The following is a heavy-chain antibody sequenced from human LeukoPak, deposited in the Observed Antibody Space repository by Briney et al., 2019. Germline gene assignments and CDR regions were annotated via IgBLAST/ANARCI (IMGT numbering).Heavy chain of an antibody. CDR1: GFDLSTYA. D-gene: IGHD6-13*01. V-gene: IGHV3-23*01. J-gene: IGHJ5*02. CDR2: IRIGGGGT. Sequence: GGSLRLSRAASGFDLSTYAMTWVRQAPAKGLEWVSSIRIGGGGTYYAGSVKGRFTISRDNSENTLHLQMNNLRVGDTAKYFCARCMVLSQGWCNWFDPWGQGTLVTVSS. CDR3: ARCMVLSQGWCNWFDP.